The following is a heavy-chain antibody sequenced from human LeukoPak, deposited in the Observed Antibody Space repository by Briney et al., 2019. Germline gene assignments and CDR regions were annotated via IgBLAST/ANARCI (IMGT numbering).Heavy chain of an antibody. Sequence: ASVKVSCKASGYTFASYGISWVRQAPGQGLEWMGWISAYNGNTNYAQKLQGRVTMTTDTSMSTAYMELRSLRSDDTAVYYCARDLLRRSITMVRGVISKYNWFDPWGQGTLVTVSS. J-gene: IGHJ5*02. CDR3: ARDLLRRSITMVRGVISKYNWFDP. CDR1: GYTFASYG. D-gene: IGHD3-10*01. CDR2: ISAYNGNT. V-gene: IGHV1-18*01.